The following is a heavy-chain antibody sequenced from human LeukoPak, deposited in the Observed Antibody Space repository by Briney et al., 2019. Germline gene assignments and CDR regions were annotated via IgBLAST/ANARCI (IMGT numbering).Heavy chain of an antibody. V-gene: IGHV3-30-3*01. J-gene: IGHJ4*02. D-gene: IGHD3-22*01. CDR3: ARDQFSSGYDY. CDR1: GFTFSSYA. Sequence: GGSLRLSCAASGFTFSSYAMHWVCQAPGKGLEWVAVISYDGSNKYYADSVKGRFTISRDNSKNTLYLQMNSLRAEDTAVYYCARDQFSSGYDYWGQGTLVTVSS. CDR2: ISYDGSNK.